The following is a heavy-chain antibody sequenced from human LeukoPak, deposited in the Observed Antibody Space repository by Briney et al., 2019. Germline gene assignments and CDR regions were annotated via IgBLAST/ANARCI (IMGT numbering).Heavy chain of an antibody. CDR3: ARGKDCGGDCYPYYFDY. D-gene: IGHD2-21*02. Sequence: SETLSLTCTVSGGSISSYYWSWIRQPPGEGLEWVGGIYYSGSTNYNPSLKSRVTISVDTSKNQFSLKLSSVTAADTAVYYCARGKDCGGDCYPYYFDYWGQGTLVTVSS. V-gene: IGHV4-59*01. J-gene: IGHJ4*02. CDR2: IYYSGST. CDR1: GGSISSYY.